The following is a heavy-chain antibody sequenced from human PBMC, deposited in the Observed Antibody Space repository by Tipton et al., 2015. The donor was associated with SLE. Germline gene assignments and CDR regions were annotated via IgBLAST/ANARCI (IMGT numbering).Heavy chain of an antibody. CDR2: VYGTGST. CDR3: GRIGVAGLIPHWFDL. V-gene: IGHV4-4*07. J-gene: IGHJ5*02. Sequence: TLSLTCTVSGGSISNHHWSWIRQSAGNRLEWIGHVYGTGSTNYNPSLKSRVSISLDTSKNQFSLKMTSMTAADTAVYFCGRIGVAGLIPHWFDLWGQGILVTVSP. CDR1: GGSISNHH. D-gene: IGHD6-19*01.